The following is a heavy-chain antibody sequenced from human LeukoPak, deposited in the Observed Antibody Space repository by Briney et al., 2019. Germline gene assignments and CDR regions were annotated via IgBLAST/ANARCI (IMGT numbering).Heavy chain of an antibody. V-gene: IGHV4-61*02. CDR3: ARGFYSDRRVDP. Sequence: KTSETLSLTCTVSGGSISSGSYYWNWIRQPAGKGLEWIGRIYTSGSTNYNPSLRSRVTISVDTSKNQFSLKLSSVTAADTAVYYCARGFYSDRRVDPWGQGTLVTVSS. J-gene: IGHJ5*02. CDR1: GGSISSGSYY. CDR2: IYTSGST. D-gene: IGHD6-13*01.